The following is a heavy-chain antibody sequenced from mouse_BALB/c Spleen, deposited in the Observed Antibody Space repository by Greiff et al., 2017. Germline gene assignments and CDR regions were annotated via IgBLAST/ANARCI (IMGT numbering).Heavy chain of an antibody. CDR2: ISDGGSYT. CDR1: GFTFSDYY. J-gene: IGHJ4*01. CDR3: ARGGVNWAYAMDY. Sequence: DVHLVESGGGLVKPGGSLKLSCAASGFTFSDYYMYWVRQTPEKRLEWVATISDGGSYTYYPDSVKGRFTISRDNAKNNLYLQMSSLKSEDTAMYYCARGGVNWAYAMDYWGQGTSVTVSS. V-gene: IGHV5-4*02. D-gene: IGHD4-1*01.